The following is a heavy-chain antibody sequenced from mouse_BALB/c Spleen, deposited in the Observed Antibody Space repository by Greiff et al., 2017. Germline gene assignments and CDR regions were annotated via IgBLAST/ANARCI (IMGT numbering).Heavy chain of an antibody. CDR2: ISYSGST. V-gene: IGHV3-2*02. CDR1: GYSITSDYA. CDR3: ARGGLYGNYPFAY. D-gene: IGHD2-1*01. J-gene: IGHJ3*01. Sequence: EVQLQESGPGLVKPSQSLSLTCTVTGYSITSDYAWNWIRQFPGNKLEWMGYISYSGSTSYNPSLKSRISITRDTSKNQFFLQLNSVTTEDTATYYCARGGLYGNYPFAYWGQGTLVTVSA.